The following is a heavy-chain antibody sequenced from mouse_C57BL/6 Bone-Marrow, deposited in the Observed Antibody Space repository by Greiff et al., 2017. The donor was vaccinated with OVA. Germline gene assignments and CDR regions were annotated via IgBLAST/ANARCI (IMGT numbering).Heavy chain of an antibody. V-gene: IGHV1-31*01. D-gene: IGHD2-4*01. J-gene: IGHJ4*01. Sequence: VQLKESGPELVKPGASVKISCKASGYSFTGYYMHWVKQSHGNILDWIGYIYPYNGVSSYNQKFKGKATLTVDKSSSTAYMELRSLTSEDSAVYYCARWVYYDYDDAMDYWGQGTSVTVSS. CDR3: ARWVYYDYDDAMDY. CDR1: GYSFTGYY. CDR2: IYPYNGVS.